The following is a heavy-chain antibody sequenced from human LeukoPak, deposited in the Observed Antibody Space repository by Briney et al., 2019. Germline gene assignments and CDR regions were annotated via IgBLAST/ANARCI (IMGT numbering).Heavy chain of an antibody. D-gene: IGHD2-2*01. Sequence: SKTLSLTCTVSGGSISSSSYYWGWIRQPPGKGLEWIGSIYYSGSTYYNPSLKSRVTISVDTSKNQFSLKLSSVTAADTAVYYCATSRQLLDNWFDPWGQGTLVTVSS. CDR2: IYYSGST. CDR1: GGSISSSSYY. CDR3: ATSRQLLDNWFDP. J-gene: IGHJ5*02. V-gene: IGHV4-39*01.